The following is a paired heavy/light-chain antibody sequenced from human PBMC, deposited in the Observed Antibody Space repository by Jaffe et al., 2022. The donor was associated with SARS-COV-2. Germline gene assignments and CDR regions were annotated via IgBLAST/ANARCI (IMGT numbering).Light chain of an antibody. CDR1: KLGDKY. CDR2: QDN. Sequence: SYELTQPPSVSVSPGQTASITCSGDKLGDKYACWYQQKPGQSPVLVIYQDNKRPSGIPERFSGSNSGNTATLTISGTQAMDEADYYCQAWDSSTYVFGTGTKVTVL. J-gene: IGLJ1*01. CDR3: QAWDSSTYV. V-gene: IGLV3-1*01.
Heavy chain of an antibody. D-gene: IGHD5-12*01. CDR2: ISSSSSTI. V-gene: IGHV3-48*01. Sequence: EVQLVESGGGLVQPGGSLRLSCAASGLTFSRYSFNWVRQAPGKGLEWVSYISSSSSTIYYADSVKGRFTISRDNAKNSLYLQMNSLRVEDTAVYYCARKPVGDMVASYYFDYWGQGTLVTVSS. CDR3: ARKPVGDMVASYYFDY. CDR1: GLTFSRYS. J-gene: IGHJ4*02.